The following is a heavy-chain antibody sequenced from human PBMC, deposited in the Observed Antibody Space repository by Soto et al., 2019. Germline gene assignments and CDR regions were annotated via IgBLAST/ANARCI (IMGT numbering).Heavy chain of an antibody. CDR1: GSTFSSYA. CDR2: ISYDXXNK. D-gene: IGHD6-19*01. CDR3: ARDRLQWQVLWYYGMDV. V-gene: IGHV3-30*04. J-gene: IGHJ6*02. Sequence: GGSLRLSCAASGSTFSSYAMHWVRQAPGKGLEWVAVISYDXXNKYYADSVKGRFTISRDNSKNTLYLKMNSLRAEDTAVYYCARDRLQWQVLWYYGMDVWGQGPTVTVSS.